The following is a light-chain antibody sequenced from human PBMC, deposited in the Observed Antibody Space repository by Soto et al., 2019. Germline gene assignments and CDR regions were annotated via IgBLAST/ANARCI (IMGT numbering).Light chain of an antibody. CDR2: GAS. J-gene: IGKJ1*01. Sequence: ISLTESPSTLALSPGERATLNGRASQSISTSTLAGYRQKPGQAPRLLIYGASSRATGIPDRFSGSGSGTDFTLTISRLEPEDFAVYYCQQYGSSPQTFGQGTKVDI. CDR1: QSISTST. CDR3: QQYGSSPQT. V-gene: IGKV3-20*01.